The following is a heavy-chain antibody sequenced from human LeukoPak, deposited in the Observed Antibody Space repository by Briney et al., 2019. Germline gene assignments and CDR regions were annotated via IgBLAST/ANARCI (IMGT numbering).Heavy chain of an antibody. D-gene: IGHD2-21*01. CDR1: GVTLSSYA. CDR3: AKDSWPRNGIYDPFDI. CDR2: ISSSGSGGNT. Sequence: GGSLRLSGAASGVTLSSYAMSWARQAPGKGLEWVSGISSSGSGGNTYYADSVKGRFTISRDSSKNTLFLHMNTLRAEDTAVYYCAKDSWPRNGIYDPFDIWGQGTMVTVSS. V-gene: IGHV3-23*01. J-gene: IGHJ3*02.